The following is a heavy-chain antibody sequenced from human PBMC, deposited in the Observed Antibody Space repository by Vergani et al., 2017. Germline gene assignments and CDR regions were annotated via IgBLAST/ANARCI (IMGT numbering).Heavy chain of an antibody. D-gene: IGHD5-18*01. CDR1: GYTFTGYY. CDR3: ARVTLKYSYGYSLNY. CDR2: INPNSGST. Sequence: QVQLVQSGAEVKKPGASVKVSCKASGYTFTGYYMHWVRQAPGQGLEWMGWINPNSGSTNYAQKFQGRVTMTRDTSISTAYMELSRLRSDDTAVYYCARVTLKYSYGYSLNYWGQGTLVTVSS. V-gene: IGHV1-2*02. J-gene: IGHJ4*02.